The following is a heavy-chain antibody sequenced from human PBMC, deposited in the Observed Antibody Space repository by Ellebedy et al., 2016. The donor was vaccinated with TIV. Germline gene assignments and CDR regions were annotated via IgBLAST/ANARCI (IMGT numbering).Heavy chain of an antibody. J-gene: IGHJ3*01. V-gene: IGHV3-7*01. Sequence: GGSLRLSCAASGFSFRNYWMTWVRQTPGKSLEWVANINQDGSDKYYVDSLKGRFTISRDNAKNSLYLQMNSLRAEDTAVYYCATDGSYGDYRSPTHAFVFWGQGTMVTVAS. CDR3: ATDGSYGDYRSPTHAFVF. D-gene: IGHD4-17*01. CDR1: GFSFRNYW. CDR2: INQDGSDK.